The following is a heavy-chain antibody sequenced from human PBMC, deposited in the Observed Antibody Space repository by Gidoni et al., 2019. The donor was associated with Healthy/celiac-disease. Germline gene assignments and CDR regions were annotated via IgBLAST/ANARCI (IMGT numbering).Heavy chain of an antibody. D-gene: IGHD4-17*01. CDR3: ARASIAYGAGWFDP. CDR2: IIPILGIA. J-gene: IGHJ5*02. V-gene: IGHV1-69*04. Sequence: WMGRIIPILGIANYAQKFQGRVTITADKSTSTAYMELSSLRSEDTAVYYCARASIAYGAGWFDPWGQGTLVTVSS.